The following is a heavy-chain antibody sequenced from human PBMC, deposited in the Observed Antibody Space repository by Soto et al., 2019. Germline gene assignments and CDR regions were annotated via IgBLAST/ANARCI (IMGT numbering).Heavy chain of an antibody. D-gene: IGHD6-6*01. V-gene: IGHV1-46*01. J-gene: IGHJ4*02. Sequence: ASVKVSCKASGYTFTSYYMHWVRQAPGQGLEWMGIINPSGGSTSYAQKFQGRVTMTRDTSTSTVYMELSSLRSEDTAVYYCARASESFASSSSFDYWGQGTLVTVSS. CDR1: GYTFTSYY. CDR3: ARASESFASSSSFDY. CDR2: INPSGGST.